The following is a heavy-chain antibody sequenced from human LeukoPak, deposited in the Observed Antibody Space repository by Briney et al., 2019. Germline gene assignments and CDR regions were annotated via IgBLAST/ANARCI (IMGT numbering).Heavy chain of an antibody. Sequence: SETLSLTCTVSGGSISSYYWSWIRQPPGKGLEWIGYIYTSGSTNFNPSLRSRVTISVDTSKNQFSEKLSSVTAADTAVYYCATHWRDWGQGTLVTVSS. V-gene: IGHV4-4*09. D-gene: IGHD3-3*01. CDR2: IYTSGST. J-gene: IGHJ4*02. CDR3: ATHWRD. CDR1: GGSISSYY.